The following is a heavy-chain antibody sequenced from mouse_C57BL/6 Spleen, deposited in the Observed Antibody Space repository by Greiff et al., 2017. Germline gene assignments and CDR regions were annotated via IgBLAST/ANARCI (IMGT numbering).Heavy chain of an antibody. D-gene: IGHD1-1*01. CDR1: GYTFTDYE. Sequence: QVQLQQSGAELVRPGASVTLSCKASGYTFTDYEMHWVKQTPVHGLEWIGAIDPETGGTAYNQKFKGKAILTADKSSSTAYMELRSLTSEDSAVYYCTHYYGSSYGFAYWRQGTLVTVSA. CDR2: IDPETGGT. CDR3: THYYGSSYGFAY. J-gene: IGHJ3*01. V-gene: IGHV1-15*01.